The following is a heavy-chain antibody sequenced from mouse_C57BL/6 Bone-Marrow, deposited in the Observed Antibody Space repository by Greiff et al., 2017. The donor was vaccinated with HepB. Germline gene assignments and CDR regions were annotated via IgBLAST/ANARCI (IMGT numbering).Heavy chain of an antibody. CDR1: GYTFTSYG. Sequence: QVTLKVSGAELARPGASVKLSCKASGYTFTSYGISWVKQRTGQGLEWIGEIYPRSGNTYYNEKFKGKATLTADKSSSTAYMELRSLTSEDSAVYFCAREETYLPDYGAGYWGQGTTLTVSS. CDR2: IYPRSGNT. V-gene: IGHV1-81*01. CDR3: AREETYLPDYGAGY. D-gene: IGHD5-5*01. J-gene: IGHJ2*01.